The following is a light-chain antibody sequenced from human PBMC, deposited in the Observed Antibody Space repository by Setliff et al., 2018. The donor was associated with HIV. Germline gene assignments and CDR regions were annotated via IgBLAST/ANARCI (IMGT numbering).Light chain of an antibody. CDR1: RNDVGRYDL. CDR3: CSNTGSNTYV. Sequence: QSALTQPASVSGSPGQSITISCSGTRNDVGRYDLVSWYQQHPGKAPKLMIYRASRRPSGVSNRFSASKSGNTASLTISGLQAEDEADYYCCSNTGSNTYVFGTGTKV. V-gene: IGLV2-23*01. J-gene: IGLJ1*01. CDR2: RAS.